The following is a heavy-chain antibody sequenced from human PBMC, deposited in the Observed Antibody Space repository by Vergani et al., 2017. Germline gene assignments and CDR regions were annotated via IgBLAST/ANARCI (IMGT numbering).Heavy chain of an antibody. CDR2: IYYSGST. Sequence: QLQLQESGPGLVKPSETLSLTCTVSGGSITYGAFYWGWIRQSPGKVLEWIGSIYYSGSTYYNPSLKSRLTISVDASKNQFSLKLSSVTAADTAVYYCASDTHSGQRADRWGQGILVTVTS. CDR3: ASDTHSGQRADR. CDR1: GGSITYGAFY. V-gene: IGHV4-39*07. D-gene: IGHD6-19*01. J-gene: IGHJ5*02.